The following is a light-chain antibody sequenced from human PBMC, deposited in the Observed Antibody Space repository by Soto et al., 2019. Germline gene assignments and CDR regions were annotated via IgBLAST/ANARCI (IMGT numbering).Light chain of an antibody. V-gene: IGLV2-14*01. Sequence: QTVLTKPASVSGSPGQSITISCTGTSSDVGGYNYVSWYQQHSGKAPKLMIYEVSNRPSGVSNRFSGSKSGNTASLTISGLQAEDEADYYCSSYTSSSTLVFGTGTKVTVL. CDR2: EVS. CDR3: SSYTSSSTLV. CDR1: SSDVGGYNY. J-gene: IGLJ1*01.